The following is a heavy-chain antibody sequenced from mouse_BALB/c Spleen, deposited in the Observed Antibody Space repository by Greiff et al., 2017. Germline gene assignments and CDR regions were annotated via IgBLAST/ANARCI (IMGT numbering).Heavy chain of an antibody. CDR3: EREIHYDGLDY. V-gene: IGHV5-12-2*01. CDR2: ISNGGGSN. CDR1: GFTFSSYT. Sequence: EVTVVESGGGLVQPGGSLKLSCAASGFTFSSYTMSWVRQTPEKRLEWVAYISNGGGSNYYPETVKGRFTISRDNDKNPLYLKMSSLKAEDTAMYYCEREIHYDGLDYWGQGTTLTVSS. D-gene: IGHD1-2*01. J-gene: IGHJ2*01.